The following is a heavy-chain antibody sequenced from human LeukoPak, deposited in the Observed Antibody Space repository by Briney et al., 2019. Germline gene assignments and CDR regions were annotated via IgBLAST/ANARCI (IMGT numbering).Heavy chain of an antibody. Sequence: SETLSLTCTVSGGSISSYYWSWIRQPPGKGLEWIGYIYYSGSTNYNPSLKSRVTISVDTSKNQFSLKLSSVTAADTAVYYCARIAAVGTLGFDPWGQGTLVTVSS. CDR2: IYYSGST. J-gene: IGHJ5*02. V-gene: IGHV4-59*08. D-gene: IGHD6-13*01. CDR1: GGSISSYY. CDR3: ARIAAVGTLGFDP.